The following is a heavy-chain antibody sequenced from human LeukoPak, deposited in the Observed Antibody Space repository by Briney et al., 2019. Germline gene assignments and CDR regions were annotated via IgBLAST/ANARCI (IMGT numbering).Heavy chain of an antibody. CDR2: IYYSGST. J-gene: IGHJ4*02. D-gene: IGHD6-13*01. V-gene: IGHV4-59*01. Sequence: PSETLSLTCTVSGGSISSYYWSWIRQPPGKGLEWIGYIYYSGSTNYNPSLKSRVTISVDTSKNQFSLKLSSVTAADTAVYYCARGYSRIYYFDYWGQGTLVTVSS. CDR3: ARGYSRIYYFDY. CDR1: GGSISSYY.